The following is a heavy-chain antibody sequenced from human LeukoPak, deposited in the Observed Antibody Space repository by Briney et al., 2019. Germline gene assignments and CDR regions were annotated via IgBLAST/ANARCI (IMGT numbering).Heavy chain of an antibody. V-gene: IGHV3-30-3*01. J-gene: IGHJ4*02. CDR3: AREGAAAGTASDY. CDR1: GFTFSSYA. D-gene: IGHD6-13*01. CDR2: ISYDGNNK. Sequence: GGSLRLSCAASGFTFSSYAMHWVRQAPGKGLEWVAVISYDGNNKYYADSVKGRFTISRDNSKNTLYLQMNSLRAEDTAVYYCAREGAAAGTASDYWGQGTLVTVSS.